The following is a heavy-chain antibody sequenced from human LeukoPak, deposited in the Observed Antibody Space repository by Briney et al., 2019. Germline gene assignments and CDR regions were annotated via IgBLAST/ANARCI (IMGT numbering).Heavy chain of an antibody. CDR3: ATAKGSYDAFDI. CDR1: GKTLTELS. CDR2: FDPENGDT. D-gene: IGHD3-10*01. J-gene: IGHJ3*02. Sequence: ASVKVSCKVSGKTLTELSIHWVRQATGKGLEWMGGFDPENGDTIYAQKFQGRVTMTEDTSTDTAYMELSSLRSEDTAVYYCATAKGSYDAFDIWGQGTMVTVSS. V-gene: IGHV1-24*01.